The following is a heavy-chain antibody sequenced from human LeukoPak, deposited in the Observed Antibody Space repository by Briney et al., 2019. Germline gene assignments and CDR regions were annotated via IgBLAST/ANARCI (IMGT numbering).Heavy chain of an antibody. CDR1: GGSISSYY. D-gene: IGHD1-26*01. J-gene: IGHJ6*03. CDR2: IYYSGST. Sequence: PSETLSLTCTVSGGSISSYYWSWIRQPPGKGLEWIGYIYYSGSTNYNPSLKSRVTISVDTSKNQFSLKLSSVTAADTAVYYCAREVGAIRSLYYYYYMDVWGKGTTVTVSS. CDR3: AREVGAIRSLYYYYYMDV. V-gene: IGHV4-59*01.